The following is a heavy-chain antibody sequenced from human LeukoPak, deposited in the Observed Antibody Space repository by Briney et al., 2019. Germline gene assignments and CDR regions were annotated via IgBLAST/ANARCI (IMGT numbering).Heavy chain of an antibody. CDR1: GFTFSSYG. CDR2: IWYDGSNK. J-gene: IGHJ4*02. CDR3: ARDQDIVVVVAATLDY. Sequence: GRSLRLSCAASGFTFSSYGMHWVRQAPGKGLEWVAVIWYDGSNKYYADSVKGRFTISRDNSKNTLYLQMNSLRAEDTAVYYCARDQDIVVVVAATLDYWGQGTLVTVSS. V-gene: IGHV3-33*01. D-gene: IGHD2-15*01.